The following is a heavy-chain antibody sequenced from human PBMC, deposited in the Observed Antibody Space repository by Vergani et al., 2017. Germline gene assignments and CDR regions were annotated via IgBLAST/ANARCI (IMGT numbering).Heavy chain of an antibody. V-gene: IGHV1-2*02. Sequence: QVQLVQSGAEVKKPGASVKVSCKASGYTFTDYFMHWVRQAPGQGLEWMGWINPNSGGTNYAQKFQGRVTMTRDTSISTAYMELSNLRSDDTAVYYCARVVTSSHRDYFDYWGQGTLVTVSS. CDR2: INPNSGGT. D-gene: IGHD2-2*01. CDR3: ARVVTSSHRDYFDY. J-gene: IGHJ4*02. CDR1: GYTFTDYF.